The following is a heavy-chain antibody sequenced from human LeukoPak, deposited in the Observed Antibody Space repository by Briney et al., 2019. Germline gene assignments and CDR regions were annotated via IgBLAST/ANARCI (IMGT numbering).Heavy chain of an antibody. CDR3: ARGGKAMVTLSYYYYYMDV. Sequence: PGGSLRLSCAASGFTFDDYGISWVRQAPGKGLEWVSGINWNGGSTSYADSVKGRFTISRDNAKNSLYLQMNSLGAEDTALYYCARGGKAMVTLSYYYYYMDVWGKGTTVTVSS. V-gene: IGHV3-20*04. CDR2: INWNGGST. J-gene: IGHJ6*03. CDR1: GFTFDDYG. D-gene: IGHD5-18*01.